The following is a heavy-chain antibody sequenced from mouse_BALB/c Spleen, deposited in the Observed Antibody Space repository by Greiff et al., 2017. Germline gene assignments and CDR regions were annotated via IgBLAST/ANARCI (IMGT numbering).Heavy chain of an antibody. CDR2: INSNGGST. V-gene: IGHV5-6-2*01. D-gene: IGHD1-1*01. Sequence: DVKLVESGGGLVKLGGSLKLSCAASGFTFSSYYMSWVRQTPEKRLELVAAINSNGGSTYYPDTVKGRFTISRDNAKNTLYLQMSSLKSEDTALYYCARHEYYYGRGFDYWGQGTTLTVSA. CDR1: GFTFSSYY. CDR3: ARHEYYYGRGFDY. J-gene: IGHJ2*01.